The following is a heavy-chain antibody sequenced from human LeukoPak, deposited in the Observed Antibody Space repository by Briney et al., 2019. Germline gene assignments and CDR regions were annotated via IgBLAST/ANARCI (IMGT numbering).Heavy chain of an antibody. CDR3: ARDWGVGGRPGYMDV. V-gene: IGHV4-59*01. CDR2: IYYSGST. CDR1: GGSISSYY. D-gene: IGHD3-10*01. Sequence: SETLSLTCTVSGGSISSYYWSWIRQPPGKGLEWIGYIYYSGSTNYKPSLKSRVTISVDTSKNQVSLKLSSVTAADTAVYFCARDWGVGGRPGYMDVWGKGTTVTVSS. J-gene: IGHJ6*03.